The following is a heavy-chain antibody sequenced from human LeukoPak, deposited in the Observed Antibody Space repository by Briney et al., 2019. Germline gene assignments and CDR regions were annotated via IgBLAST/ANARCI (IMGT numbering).Heavy chain of an antibody. V-gene: IGHV4-39*07. CDR1: GGSISSSSYY. CDR3: ARAVGYYYDSSGYYNVPEYFQH. D-gene: IGHD3-22*01. Sequence: SETLSLTCTVSGGSISSSSYYWGWIRQPPGKGLEWIGSIYYSGSTYYNPSLKSRVTISVDTSKNQFSLKLSSVTAADTAVYYCARAVGYYYDSSGYYNVPEYFQHWGQGTLVTVSS. CDR2: IYYSGST. J-gene: IGHJ1*01.